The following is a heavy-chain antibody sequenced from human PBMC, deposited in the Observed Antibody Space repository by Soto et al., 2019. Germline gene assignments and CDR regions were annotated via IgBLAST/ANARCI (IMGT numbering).Heavy chain of an antibody. Sequence: EVQLLESGGGLVQPGGSLRLSCAASGFTFSGSAMHWVRQASGKGLEWVGRIRSKANSYATAYAASVKGRFTISRDDSKNTAYLQMNSLKTEDTAVYYCTTEPGVLLWFGQIFYGMDVWGQGTTVTVSS. J-gene: IGHJ6*02. CDR1: GFTFSGSA. CDR3: TTEPGVLLWFGQIFYGMDV. D-gene: IGHD3-10*01. V-gene: IGHV3-73*01. CDR2: IRSKANSYAT.